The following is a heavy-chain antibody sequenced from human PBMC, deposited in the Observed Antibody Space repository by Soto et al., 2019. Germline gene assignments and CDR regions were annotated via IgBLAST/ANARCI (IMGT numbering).Heavy chain of an antibody. J-gene: IGHJ3*02. D-gene: IGHD3-22*01. CDR1: GYTFTSYG. Sequence: ASVKVSCKASGYTFTSYGISWVRQAPGQGLEWMGWISAYNGNTNYAQKLQGRVTMTTDTSTSTAYMELRSLRSDDTAAYYCARDLADYYDSSGYYYAYAFDIWGQGTMVTVS. V-gene: IGHV1-18*01. CDR2: ISAYNGNT. CDR3: ARDLADYYDSSGYYYAYAFDI.